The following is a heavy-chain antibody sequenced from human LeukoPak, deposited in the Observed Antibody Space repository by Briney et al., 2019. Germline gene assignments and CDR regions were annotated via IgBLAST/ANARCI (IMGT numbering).Heavy chain of an antibody. J-gene: IGHJ4*02. CDR3: ARENPSGYYNRPIDY. V-gene: IGHV4-59*01. Sequence: SETLSLTCTVSGASISSYYWSWIRQPPGKGLEWIGDIYYSGSIKYNPPLKSRVTMSVDTSKNQFSLKLSSVTAADTAIYYCARENPSGYYNRPIDYWGQGTLVTVSS. D-gene: IGHD3-22*01. CDR2: IYYSGSI. CDR1: GASISSYY.